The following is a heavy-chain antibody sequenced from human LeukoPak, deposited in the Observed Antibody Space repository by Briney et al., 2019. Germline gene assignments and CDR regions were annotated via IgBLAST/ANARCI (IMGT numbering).Heavy chain of an antibody. CDR3: AKTLDDILTGSLYYYYMDV. CDR1: GFTFSSYA. Sequence: GGSLRLSCAASGFTFSSYAMNWVRQAPGKGLEWISSISSVSTYIYYADSVKGRFTISRDNARNSLDLQMNSLRAEDTAVYYCAKTLDDILTGSLYYYYMDVWGKGTTVTISS. CDR2: ISSVSTYI. D-gene: IGHD3-9*01. J-gene: IGHJ6*03. V-gene: IGHV3-21*04.